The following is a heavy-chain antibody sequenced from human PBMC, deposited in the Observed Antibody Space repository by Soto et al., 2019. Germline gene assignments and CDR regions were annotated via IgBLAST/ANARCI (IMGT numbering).Heavy chain of an antibody. V-gene: IGHV4-34*01. Sequence: PSETLSLTCAVYGGSFSVYYWSWIRHPPGKGLEWIGEINHSGSTNYNPSLKSRVTISVDTSKNQFSLKLSSVTAADTAVYYCARGLLFDYWGQGTLVTVSS. CDR2: INHSGST. CDR3: ARGLLFDY. J-gene: IGHJ4*02. D-gene: IGHD2-15*01. CDR1: GGSFSVYY.